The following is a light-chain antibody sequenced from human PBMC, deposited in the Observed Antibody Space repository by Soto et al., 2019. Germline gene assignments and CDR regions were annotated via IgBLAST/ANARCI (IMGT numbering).Light chain of an antibody. V-gene: IGLV2-14*01. J-gene: IGLJ1*01. Sequence: QSALPQPRSVSGSPGQSVTISCTGSSSDVGGYNYVSWYQQLPGKAPKLMIYDVSDRPSGVSNRFSGSKSGNTASLTISGLQAEDEADYYCSSYTSSSLYVFGTGTKVTVL. CDR2: DVS. CDR1: SSDVGGYNY. CDR3: SSYTSSSLYV.